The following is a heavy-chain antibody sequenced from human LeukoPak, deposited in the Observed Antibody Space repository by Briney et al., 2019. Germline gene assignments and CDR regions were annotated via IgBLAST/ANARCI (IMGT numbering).Heavy chain of an antibody. J-gene: IGHJ4*02. Sequence: GGSLRLSCAASGFTFSSYAMHWVRQAPGKGLEWVAVISYDGSNKYYADSVKGRFTISRDNSKNTLYLQMNSLRAEGTAVYYCAREPFGYDSSGYYYLYYFDYWGQGTLVTVSS. D-gene: IGHD3-22*01. V-gene: IGHV3-30*01. CDR1: GFTFSSYA. CDR2: ISYDGSNK. CDR3: AREPFGYDSSGYYYLYYFDY.